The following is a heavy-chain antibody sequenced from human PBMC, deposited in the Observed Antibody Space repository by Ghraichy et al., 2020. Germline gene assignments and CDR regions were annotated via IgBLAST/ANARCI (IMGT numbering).Heavy chain of an antibody. CDR3: ARAYYDVLTGYYFYFDF. CDR1: GFSYDTYG. Sequence: ASVKVSCKTSGFSYDTYGISWVRQAPGQGLEWVGWVSGSSGDTNYAPKFQGRVTMTTDTFTSTAYMDLRSLRFDDTAIYYCARAYYDVLTGYYFYFDFWGQGT. V-gene: IGHV1-18*04. J-gene: IGHJ4*02. CDR2: VSGSSGDT. D-gene: IGHD3-9*01.